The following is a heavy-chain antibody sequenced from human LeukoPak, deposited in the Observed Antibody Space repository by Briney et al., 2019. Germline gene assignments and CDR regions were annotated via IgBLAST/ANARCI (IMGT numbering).Heavy chain of an antibody. CDR1: GYTFTGYY. V-gene: IGHV1-2*02. D-gene: IGHD5-24*01. Sequence: ASVKVSCKASGYTFTGYYMHWVRQAPGQGLEWMGWINPNSGGTNYAQKFQGRVTMTRDTSISTAYMELSSLRSEDTAVYYCAREEGDGYNYWGQGTLVTVSS. CDR2: INPNSGGT. CDR3: AREEGDGYNY. J-gene: IGHJ4*02.